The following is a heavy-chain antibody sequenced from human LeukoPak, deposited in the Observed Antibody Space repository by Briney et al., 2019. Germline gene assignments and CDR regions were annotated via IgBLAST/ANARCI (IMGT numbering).Heavy chain of an antibody. Sequence: SETLSLTCTVSGGSISSSSYHWGWIRQPPGKGLEWIGSIYYSGSTYYNPSLKSRVTISVDTSKNQFSLKLSSVTAADTAVYYCASGGYCSSTSCSYFDYWGQGTLVTVSS. CDR3: ASGGYCSSTSCSYFDY. CDR2: IYYSGST. J-gene: IGHJ4*02. CDR1: GGSISSSSYH. D-gene: IGHD2-2*01. V-gene: IGHV4-39*01.